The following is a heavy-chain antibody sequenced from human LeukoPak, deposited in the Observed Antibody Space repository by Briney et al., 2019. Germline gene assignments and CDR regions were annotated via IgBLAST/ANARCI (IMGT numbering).Heavy chain of an antibody. Sequence: ASVKVSCKASGYTFTGYYMRWVRQAPGQGLEWMGRINPNSGGTNYAQKFQGRVTMTRDTSISTAYMGLSRLRSDDTAVYYCARVDVSMIYDYWGQGTLVTVSS. CDR2: INPNSGGT. V-gene: IGHV1-2*06. J-gene: IGHJ4*02. CDR3: ARVDVSMIYDY. CDR1: GYTFTGYY. D-gene: IGHD2/OR15-2a*01.